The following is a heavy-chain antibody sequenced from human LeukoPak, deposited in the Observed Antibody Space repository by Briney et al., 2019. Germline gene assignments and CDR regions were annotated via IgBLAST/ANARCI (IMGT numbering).Heavy chain of an antibody. D-gene: IGHD3-16*01. J-gene: IGHJ4*02. CDR3: AKPYNDYVWGSYNY. CDR1: GFTFSSYA. Sequence: GGSLRLSCAASGFTFSSYAMTWVRQAPGKGLEWVSAISTSGGGTYYADSVKGRFTVSRDNSKNTLYLQMNGLRADDAAVYYCAKPYNDYVWGSYNYWGQGTLVTVSS. CDR2: ISTSGGGT. V-gene: IGHV3-23*01.